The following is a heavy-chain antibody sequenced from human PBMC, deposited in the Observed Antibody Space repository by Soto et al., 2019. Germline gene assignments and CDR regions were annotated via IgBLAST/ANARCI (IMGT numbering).Heavy chain of an antibody. CDR1: GFTFSSYA. Sequence: EVQLLESGGGLVQPGGSLRLSCAASGFTFSSYAMNWVRQAPGKGLEWVSTISGSGGNTYYADSVKGRFTLSRDNSKNTLYLQMNSLRAEDTATYYCAKAGGYCSSTNCYTWFDPWGQGTLVTVSS. J-gene: IGHJ5*02. D-gene: IGHD2-2*02. CDR3: AKAGGYCSSTNCYTWFDP. V-gene: IGHV3-23*01. CDR2: ISGSGGNT.